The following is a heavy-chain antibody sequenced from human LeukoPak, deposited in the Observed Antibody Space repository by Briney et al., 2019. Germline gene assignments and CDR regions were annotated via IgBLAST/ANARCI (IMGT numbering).Heavy chain of an antibody. V-gene: IGHV3-7*04. Sequence: GGSLRLSCAASGLTFSNYWMSWVRQAPGKGLEWVANIKEDGGEIYYVGSVRGRFTISRDNAKNSLSLQMNSLRAEDTAVYYCVRYTRRYPFDYWGQGTLVTVSS. D-gene: IGHD2-2*02. J-gene: IGHJ4*02. CDR2: IKEDGGEI. CDR1: GLTFSNYW. CDR3: VRYTRRYPFDY.